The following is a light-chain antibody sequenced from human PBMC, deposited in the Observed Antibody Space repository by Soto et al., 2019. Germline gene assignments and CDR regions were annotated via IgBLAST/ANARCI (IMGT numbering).Light chain of an antibody. J-gene: IGLJ1*01. CDR3: QSSDSTLSRV. CDR2: GNT. Sequence: QSVLTQPPSVSGAPGQRVTISCTGNSSNIGAGFDVHWYQQLPGTAPKLLIYGNTNRPSGVPDRFSGSKSGTSGSLAITGLQAEDEADYYCQSSDSTLSRVFGTGTKVTVL. V-gene: IGLV1-40*01. CDR1: SSNIGAGFD.